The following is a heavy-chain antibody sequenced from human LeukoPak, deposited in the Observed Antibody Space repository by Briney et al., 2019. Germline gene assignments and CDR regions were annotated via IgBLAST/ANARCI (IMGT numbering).Heavy chain of an antibody. V-gene: IGHV3-7*01. CDR1: GFTFSSYW. CDR3: ASQSYARFDP. CDR2: IKQDGSER. Sequence: PGGSLRLSCAASGFTFSSYWMSWVRQAPGKGLEWVANIKQDGSERYYVDSVKGRFTISRDNARNSLFLQMNSLRVEDTAVYYCASQSYARFDPWGQGTLVTVFS. D-gene: IGHD3-16*01. J-gene: IGHJ5*02.